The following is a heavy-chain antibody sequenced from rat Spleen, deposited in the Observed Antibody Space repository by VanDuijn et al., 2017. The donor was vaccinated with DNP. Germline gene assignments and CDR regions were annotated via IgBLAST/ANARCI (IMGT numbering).Heavy chain of an antibody. V-gene: IGHV2-1*01. J-gene: IGHJ3*01. Sequence: QVQLKESGPGLVQPSQTLSLTCTVSGFSLTSNSVHWVRQPPGKGLEWVGAIWSGGSTDYNSALKSRLSISRDTSKSQVFLKMNSLQHEYTAIYFWTNGSPFTYWGQCTLVTVSS. CDR2: IWSGGST. CDR1: GFSLTSNS. CDR3: TNGSPFTY. D-gene: IGHD5-1*01.